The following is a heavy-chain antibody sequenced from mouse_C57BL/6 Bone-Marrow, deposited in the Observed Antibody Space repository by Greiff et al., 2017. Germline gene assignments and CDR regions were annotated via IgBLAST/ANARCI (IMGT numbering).Heavy chain of an antibody. D-gene: IGHD2-3*01. V-gene: IGHV5-4*03. CDR3: ARAWRWLPWYFDV. Sequence: EVKVVESGGGLVKPGGSLKLSCAASGFTFSSYAMSWVRQTPEKRLEWVATISDGGSYTYYPDNVKGRFTISRDNAKNNLYLQMSHLKSEDTAMYYCARAWRWLPWYFDVWGTGTTVTVSS. CDR1: GFTFSSYA. J-gene: IGHJ1*03. CDR2: ISDGGSYT.